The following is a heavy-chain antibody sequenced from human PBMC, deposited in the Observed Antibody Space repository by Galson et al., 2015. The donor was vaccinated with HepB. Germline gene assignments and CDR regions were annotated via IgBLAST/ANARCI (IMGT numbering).Heavy chain of an antibody. CDR2: IWYDGSNK. CDR3: ARDMAVAPDGHYYYYYGMDV. CDR1: GFTFSSYG. Sequence: SLRLSCAASGFTFSSYGMHWVRQAPGKGLEWVAVIWYDGSNKYYADSVKGRFTISRDNSKNTLYLQMNSLRAEDTAVYYCARDMAVAPDGHYYYYYGMDVWGQGTTVTVSS. D-gene: IGHD6-19*01. V-gene: IGHV3-33*01. J-gene: IGHJ6*02.